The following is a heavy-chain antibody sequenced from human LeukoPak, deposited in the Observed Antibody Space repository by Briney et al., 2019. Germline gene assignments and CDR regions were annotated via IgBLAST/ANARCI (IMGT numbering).Heavy chain of an antibody. Sequence: GASVKVSCKASGGTFSSYAISWVRQAPGQGLEWMGRIIPILGIANYAQKFQGRVTITADKSTSTAYMELSSLRSEDTAVYYCARAARGYSYGPWFERGWRYGMDVWGQGTTVTVSS. CDR3: ARAARGYSYGPWFERGWRYGMDV. V-gene: IGHV1-69*04. CDR1: GGTFSSYA. D-gene: IGHD5-18*01. CDR2: IIPILGIA. J-gene: IGHJ6*02.